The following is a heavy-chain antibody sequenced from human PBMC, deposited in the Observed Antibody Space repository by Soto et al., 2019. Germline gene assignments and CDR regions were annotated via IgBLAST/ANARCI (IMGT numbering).Heavy chain of an antibody. CDR1: GFTFSSYG. CDR2: ISYDGSNK. J-gene: IGHJ4*02. Sequence: ESGGGVVQPGRSLRLSCAASGFTFSSYGMHWVRQAPGKGLEWVAVISYDGSNKYYADSVKGRFTISRDNSKNTLYLQMNSLRAEDTAVYYCARTSSSFDYWGQGTLVTVSS. D-gene: IGHD6-6*01. V-gene: IGHV3-30*03. CDR3: ARTSSSFDY.